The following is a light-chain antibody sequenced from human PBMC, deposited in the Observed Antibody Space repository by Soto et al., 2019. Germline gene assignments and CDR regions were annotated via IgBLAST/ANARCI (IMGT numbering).Light chain of an antibody. CDR1: SSDVGGYNY. CDR2: EVS. V-gene: IGLV2-14*01. J-gene: IGLJ1*01. CDR3: SSYTSSSSYV. Sequence: QSALTQPASVSGSPGQSITISCTGTSSDVGGYNYVSWYQQHPGKAPKLMISEVSNRPSGVSNRFSASKSGITASLTTSGLQAEDEADYYCSSYTSSSSYVFGTGTKVTVL.